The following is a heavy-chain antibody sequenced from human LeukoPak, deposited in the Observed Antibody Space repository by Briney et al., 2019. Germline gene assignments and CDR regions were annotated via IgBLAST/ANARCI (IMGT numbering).Heavy chain of an antibody. Sequence: ASVKVSCKASGYTFTSYGISWVRQAPGQGLEWMGWISAYNGNTNYAQKLQGRVTMTTDTSTSTAYMELRSLRSDDTAVYYCARGAARSYYYDSSGYYNFDYWGQGTLVTVSS. D-gene: IGHD3-22*01. CDR3: ARGAARSYYYDSSGYYNFDY. CDR2: ISAYNGNT. V-gene: IGHV1-18*01. J-gene: IGHJ4*02. CDR1: GYTFTSYG.